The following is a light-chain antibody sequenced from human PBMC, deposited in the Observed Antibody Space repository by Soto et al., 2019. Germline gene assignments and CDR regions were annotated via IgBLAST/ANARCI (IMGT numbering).Light chain of an antibody. CDR1: QSVSSD. J-gene: IGKJ4*01. V-gene: IGKV3D-15*01. CDR2: GTS. CDR3: QQYHTWPIT. Sequence: EIVLTQSPVTLSLSPGERATLSCRASQSVSSDYLAWYQQKPGQAPRLLIYGTSTRATGIPARFSGSGSGTEFTLTISSLQSEDCAIYYCQQYHTWPITFGGGTKVDIK.